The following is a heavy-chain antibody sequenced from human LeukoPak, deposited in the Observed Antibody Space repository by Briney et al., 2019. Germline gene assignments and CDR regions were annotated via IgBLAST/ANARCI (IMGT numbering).Heavy chain of an antibody. V-gene: IGHV3-23*01. J-gene: IGHJ6*02. D-gene: IGHD5-12*01. CDR2: ISGSGGST. CDR1: GFTFSSYA. Sequence: GGSLRLSCAASGFTFSSYAMSWVRQAPGKGLEWVSAISGSGGSTYYADSVKGRFTISRDNSKNTLYLQMNSLRAEDTAVYYCAKDPTPLGKGGYEIHYYYYGMDVWGQGTTVTVSS. CDR3: AKDPTPLGKGGYEIHYYYYGMDV.